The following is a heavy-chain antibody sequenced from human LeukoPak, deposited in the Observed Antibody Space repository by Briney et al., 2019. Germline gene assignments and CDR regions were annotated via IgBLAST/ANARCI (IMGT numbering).Heavy chain of an antibody. CDR3: VSNRARGPIDY. Sequence: GGSLRLSCAASGITFSSYSMNWVRQAPGKGLEWVSSISSSSSYIYYADSVKGRFTISRDNAKNSLYLQMNSLRAEDTAVFYCVSNRARGPIDYWGPGTLVTVSS. CDR2: ISSSSSYI. J-gene: IGHJ4*02. V-gene: IGHV3-21*01. CDR1: GITFSSYS.